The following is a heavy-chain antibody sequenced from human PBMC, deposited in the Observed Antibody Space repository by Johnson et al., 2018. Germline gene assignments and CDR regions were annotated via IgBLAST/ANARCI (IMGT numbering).Heavy chain of an antibody. V-gene: IGHV3-72*01. CDR2: IRKKSTSYST. Sequence: VQLVQSGGGLVQXGWSLRLXCAASGFTFSEYYMDWVRQAPGKGLEWVGRIRKKSTSYSTDYAASVKGRFTISRADSKNSLYLQMNRGTAEDTAVYYCVRVAVVRHSEYFQNWGQGTLVTVSS. D-gene: IGHD3-10*01. J-gene: IGHJ1*01. CDR3: VRVAVVRHSEYFQN. CDR1: GFTFSEYY.